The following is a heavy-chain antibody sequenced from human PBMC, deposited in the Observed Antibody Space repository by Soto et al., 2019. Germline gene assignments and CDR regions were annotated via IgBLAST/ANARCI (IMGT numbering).Heavy chain of an antibody. D-gene: IGHD3-22*01. Sequence: DLEWIGYIYYSGSTYYNPSLKSRVTISVDTSKNQFSLKLSSVTAAVTALYYCARVGGMNYYDSTDMAFDICGQGTMVTVSS. CDR2: IYYSGST. J-gene: IGHJ3*02. V-gene: IGHV4-31*02. CDR3: ARVGGMNYYDSTDMAFDI.